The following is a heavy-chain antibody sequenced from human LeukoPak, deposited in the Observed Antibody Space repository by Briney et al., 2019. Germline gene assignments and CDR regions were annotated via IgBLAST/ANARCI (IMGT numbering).Heavy chain of an antibody. J-gene: IGHJ3*02. Sequence: GGSLRPSCAASRFTFSSYWMHWVRQGPGKGLVWVSHINSDGSDTHYADSVKGRFTISRDNAKNTVYLQMNSLGAEDTALYYCARGATGYAFDIWGQGTMVTVSS. V-gene: IGHV3-74*01. CDR2: INSDGSDT. CDR3: ARGATGYAFDI. D-gene: IGHD5-12*01. CDR1: RFTFSSYW.